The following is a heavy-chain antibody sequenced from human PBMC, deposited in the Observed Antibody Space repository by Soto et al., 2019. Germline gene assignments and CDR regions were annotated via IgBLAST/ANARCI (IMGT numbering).Heavy chain of an antibody. Sequence: ASVKVSCKASGYTFTSYGISWVRQAPGQGLEWMGWISAYNGNTNYAQKLQGRVTMTTDTSTSTAYMELRSLRSDDTAVYYCERDLSHYDFWSGYYGEYYGMDVWGQGTTVTVSS. CDR3: ERDLSHYDFWSGYYGEYYGMDV. CDR2: ISAYNGNT. V-gene: IGHV1-18*01. CDR1: GYTFTSYG. D-gene: IGHD3-3*01. J-gene: IGHJ6*02.